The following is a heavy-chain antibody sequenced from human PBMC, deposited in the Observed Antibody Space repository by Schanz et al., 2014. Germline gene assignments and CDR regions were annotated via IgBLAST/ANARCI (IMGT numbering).Heavy chain of an antibody. CDR3: ARDSRYCTGVDCKGDAFDL. Sequence: DVQLVESGGGLVQPGGSLRLSCAASGFTFTGHWMSWVRQAPGKGLEWVANIKEDGSKKYYVDSVRGRFTISRDNAKNALYLQLNSLTAEDTAVYHSARDSRYCTGVDCKGDAFDLWGQGTLVTVSS. CDR2: IKEDGSKK. J-gene: IGHJ3*01. D-gene: IGHD2-8*02. V-gene: IGHV3-7*01. CDR1: GFTFTGHW.